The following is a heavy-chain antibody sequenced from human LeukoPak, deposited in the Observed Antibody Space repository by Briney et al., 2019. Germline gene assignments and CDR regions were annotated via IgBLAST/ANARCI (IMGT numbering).Heavy chain of an antibody. CDR3: TTARYYYDSSGAWDAFDI. Sequence: GGSLRLSCAASGFTFSSYAMSWVRQAPGKGLEWVGRIKSKTDGGTTDYAAPVKGRFTISRDDSKNTLYLQMNSLKTEDTAVYYCTTARYYYDSSGAWDAFDIWGQGTMVTVSS. CDR2: IKSKTDGGTT. V-gene: IGHV3-15*01. J-gene: IGHJ3*02. CDR1: GFTFSSYA. D-gene: IGHD3-22*01.